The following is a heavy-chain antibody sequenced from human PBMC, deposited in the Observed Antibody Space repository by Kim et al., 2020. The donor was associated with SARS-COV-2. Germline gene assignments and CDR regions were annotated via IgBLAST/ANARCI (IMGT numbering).Heavy chain of an antibody. J-gene: IGHJ4*02. Sequence: ASVKVSCKTSGYSFTKYTIHWLRQAPGQRPEWLGWINAASGYTRYSQTFQDRVTITGDTSATTAYMELTSLTSEDTGVYFCARGRSPLFDYCGQGTLVTVSS. CDR2: INAASGYT. CDR3: ARGRSPLFDY. CDR1: GYSFTKYT. V-gene: IGHV1-3*01.